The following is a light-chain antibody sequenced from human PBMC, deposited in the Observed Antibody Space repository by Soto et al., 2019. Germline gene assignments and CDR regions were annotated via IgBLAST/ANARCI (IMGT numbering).Light chain of an antibody. Sequence: EIVLKQSPATLSSFPGDRVTLSCRASQYINTRLAGYQPRPGQAPRLLIDQTSIRAAGIPARFSASGTGTDFTLTISDVQPEDFAVYYCHQRQSWPRTFGQGTKVDIK. CDR2: QTS. CDR3: HQRQSWPRT. V-gene: IGKV3-11*01. CDR1: QYINTR. J-gene: IGKJ1*01.